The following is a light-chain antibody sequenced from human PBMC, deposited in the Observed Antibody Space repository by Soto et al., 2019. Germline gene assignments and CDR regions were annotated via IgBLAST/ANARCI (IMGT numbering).Light chain of an antibody. CDR3: SSYTGTNTLV. Sequence: QSALTQPASVSGSPGQSITIYCTGTSSDVGGYNYVSWYQQHPGKAPKLMIYAVSNRPSGVSNRFSGSKSGNTASLTISGLQADDEADYHCSSYTGTNTLVFGGGTPLTVL. CDR2: AVS. V-gene: IGLV2-14*01. CDR1: SSDVGGYNY. J-gene: IGLJ3*02.